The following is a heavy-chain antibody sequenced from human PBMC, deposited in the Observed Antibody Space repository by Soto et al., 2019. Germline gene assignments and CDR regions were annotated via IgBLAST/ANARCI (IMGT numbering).Heavy chain of an antibody. CDR1: GGSISSTSYY. CDR3: ARQSPSSHPCFDF. Sequence: PSETLSLTCTVSGGSISSTSYYWRWIRQPPVKGLEWIGSIYYSGSTYYNPSLKSRVTISVDTSKNHFSLKLSSVTAADTAVYYCARQSPSSHPCFDFWGKGTLVAVAS. CDR2: IYYSGST. J-gene: IGHJ4*02. V-gene: IGHV4-39*01.